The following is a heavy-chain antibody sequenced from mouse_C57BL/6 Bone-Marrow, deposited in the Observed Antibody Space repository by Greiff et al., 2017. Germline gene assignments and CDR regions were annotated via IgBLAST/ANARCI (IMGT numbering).Heavy chain of an antibody. CDR3: ARPYYSNYWYFDV. Sequence: VQLQQPGAELVKPGASVKMSCKASGYTFTSYWITWVKQRPGQGLEWIGDIYPGSGSTNYNEKFKSKATLTVDTSSSSAYMQLSSLTSEDSAVYDCARPYYSNYWYFDVWGTGTTVTVSS. CDR1: GYTFTSYW. D-gene: IGHD2-5*01. CDR2: IYPGSGST. V-gene: IGHV1-55*01. J-gene: IGHJ1*03.